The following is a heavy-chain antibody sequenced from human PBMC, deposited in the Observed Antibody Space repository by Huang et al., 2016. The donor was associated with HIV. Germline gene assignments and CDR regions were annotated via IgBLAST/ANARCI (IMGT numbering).Heavy chain of an antibody. Sequence: EVQLEEFGGRLVQPGRSLRLSCATYGFKFDDYAMHWVRQVPGGGLGGVSGISWNSGDILYADSVRGRFAISRDNAVKSLYLQMDSLRREDTALYYCVKDRRMRGSGWTFFDNWGQGTLVDVSS. CDR3: VKDRRMRGSGWTFFDN. J-gene: IGHJ4*02. CDR2: ISWNSGDI. V-gene: IGHV3-9*01. D-gene: IGHD6-19*01. CDR1: GFKFDDYA.